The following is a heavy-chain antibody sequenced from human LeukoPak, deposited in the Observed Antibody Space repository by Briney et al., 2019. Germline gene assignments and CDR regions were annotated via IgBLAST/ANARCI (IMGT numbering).Heavy chain of an antibody. CDR1: GGSISSYY. D-gene: IGHD2-2*01. CDR3: ARAMPFDP. Sequence: PSETLSLTCTVSGGSISSYYWSWIRQPPGKGLEWIGYIYYSGSTNYNPSLKSRVTISVDTSKNQFSLKLSSVTAEDTAVYYCARAMPFDPWGRGTLVTVSS. V-gene: IGHV4-59*01. J-gene: IGHJ5*02. CDR2: IYYSGST.